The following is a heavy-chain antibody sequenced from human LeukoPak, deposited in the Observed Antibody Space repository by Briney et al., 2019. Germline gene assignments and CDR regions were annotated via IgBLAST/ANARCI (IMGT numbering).Heavy chain of an antibody. CDR1: GYTFTSFG. V-gene: IGHV1-18*01. CDR2: ISAYNGNI. CDR3: AGGPPHRDYYYYYLDV. J-gene: IGHJ6*03. Sequence: ASVKVSCKASGYTFTSFGINWVRQAPGQGLEWMGWISAYNGNINYAQMLQGRVTMTTDTSTSTAYMDLRSLRSDDTGVYYCAGGPPHRDYYYYYLDVWGTGTTVTVSS. D-gene: IGHD5-24*01.